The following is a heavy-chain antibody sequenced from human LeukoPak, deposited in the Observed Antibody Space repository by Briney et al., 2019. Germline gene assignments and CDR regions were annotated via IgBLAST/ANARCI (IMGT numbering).Heavy chain of an antibody. V-gene: IGHV4-34*01. Sequence: PSETLSLTCAVYGGSFSGYYWSWIRQPPGKGLEWIGEINHSGSTNYNPPLKSRVTISVDTSKNQFSLKLSSVTAADTAVYYCARGTRGFYRVSGVYYFDYWGQGTLVTVSS. D-gene: IGHD1-26*01. CDR3: ARGTRGFYRVSGVYYFDY. CDR2: INHSGST. J-gene: IGHJ4*02. CDR1: GGSFSGYY.